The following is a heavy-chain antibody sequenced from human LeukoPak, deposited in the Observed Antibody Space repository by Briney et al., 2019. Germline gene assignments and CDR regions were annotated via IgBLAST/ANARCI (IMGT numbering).Heavy chain of an antibody. J-gene: IGHJ4*02. D-gene: IGHD5-18*01. CDR3: ARARGYSYGTFDY. Sequence: ASVKVSCKASGYTFTGYYMHWVRQAPGQGLEWMGWINPNSGGTNYAQKFQGRVTMTRDTSISTAYIELSRLRSDDTAVYYCARARGYSYGTFDYWGQGTLVTVSS. V-gene: IGHV1-2*02. CDR1: GYTFTGYY. CDR2: INPNSGGT.